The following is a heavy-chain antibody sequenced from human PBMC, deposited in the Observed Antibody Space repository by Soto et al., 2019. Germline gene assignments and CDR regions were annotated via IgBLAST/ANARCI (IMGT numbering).Heavy chain of an antibody. D-gene: IGHD6-13*01. CDR3: AKDRGSSWTVNWFDP. CDR2: ISGSGGST. CDR1: GLSVRNNY. J-gene: IGHJ5*02. V-gene: IGHV3-23*01. Sequence: GGSLRLSCTASGLSVRNNYMSWVRQAPGKGLEWVSAISGSGGSTYYADSVKGRFTISRDNSKNTLYLQMNSLRAEDTAVYYCAKDRGSSWTVNWFDPWGQGTLVTVSS.